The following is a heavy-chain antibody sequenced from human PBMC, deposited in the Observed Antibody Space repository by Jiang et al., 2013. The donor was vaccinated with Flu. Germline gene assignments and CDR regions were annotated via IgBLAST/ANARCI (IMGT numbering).Heavy chain of an antibody. J-gene: IGHJ4*02. CDR2: INHSGST. V-gene: IGHV4-34*01. D-gene: IGHD6-6*01. CDR3: ARGGAVRRPPDY. Sequence: LLKPSETLSLTCAVYGGSFSGYYWSWVRQSPGKGLEWIGEINHSGSTNYNPSLKSRVTISVDTSKNQFSLRLSSVTAADTAIYFCARGGAVRRPPDYWSQGTLVSVSS. CDR1: GGSFSGYY.